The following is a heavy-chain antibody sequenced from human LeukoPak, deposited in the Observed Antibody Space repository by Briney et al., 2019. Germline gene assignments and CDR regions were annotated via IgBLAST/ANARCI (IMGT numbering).Heavy chain of an antibody. V-gene: IGHV3-21*01. Sequence: GGSLRLSCAASGFTFSRYTMTWVRQAPGKGLEWVSSISSSNIYIYYADSMKGRFTISRDNAKNSLYLQMNSLRAEDTAMYYCARLGEIRGVIIGIDYWGQGNLVTVSS. J-gene: IGHJ4*02. CDR2: ISSSNIYI. CDR3: ARLGEIRGVIIGIDY. D-gene: IGHD3-10*01. CDR1: GFTFSRYT.